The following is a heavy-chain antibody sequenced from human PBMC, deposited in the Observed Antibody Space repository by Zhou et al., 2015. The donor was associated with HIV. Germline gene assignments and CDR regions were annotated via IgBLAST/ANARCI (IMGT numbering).Heavy chain of an antibody. J-gene: IGHJ4*02. D-gene: IGHD3-22*01. Sequence: QVQLVQSGAEVKKPGASVKVSCKASGYTFTSYYMHWVRQAPGQGLEWMGIINPSGGSTSYAQKFQGRVTMTRDTSTSTVYMELSSLRSEDTAVYYCAREAYYYDSSASANFDYWGQGTLVTVSS. CDR3: AREAYYYDSSASANFDY. CDR2: INPSGGST. V-gene: IGHV1-46*01. CDR1: GYTFTSYY.